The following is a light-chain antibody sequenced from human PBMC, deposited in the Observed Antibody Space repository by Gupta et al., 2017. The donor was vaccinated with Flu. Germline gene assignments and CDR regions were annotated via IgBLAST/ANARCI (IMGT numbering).Light chain of an antibody. V-gene: IGKV3-15*01. J-gene: IGKJ2*01. CDR2: GAS. CDR3: QQHNNWPQT. Sequence: EIAMMQSPATLSVSPGERATPPCRASQSVSSNLAWYQQKPGQAPRLLIYGASTRATGIPARFSGSGSGTEFTLTISSLQSEDFAIYYCQQHNNWPQTFGQGTKVEIK. CDR1: QSVSSN.